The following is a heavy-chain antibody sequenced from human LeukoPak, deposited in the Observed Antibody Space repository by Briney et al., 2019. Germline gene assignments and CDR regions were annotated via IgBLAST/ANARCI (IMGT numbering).Heavy chain of an antibody. CDR1: GYRFTSYW. Sequence: GESLKISCKGSGYRFTSYWIGWVRQMPGKGLECMGIIFPADSDTRYSPSFQGQVTISADKSISTAYLQWSSLKASDTAIYYCARASGNYLFAYWGQGTLLTVSS. J-gene: IGHJ4*02. CDR2: IFPADSDT. V-gene: IGHV5-51*01. D-gene: IGHD1-26*01. CDR3: ARASGNYLFAY.